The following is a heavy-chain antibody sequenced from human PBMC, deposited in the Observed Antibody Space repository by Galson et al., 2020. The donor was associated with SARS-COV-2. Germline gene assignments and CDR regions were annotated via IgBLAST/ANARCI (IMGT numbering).Heavy chain of an antibody. V-gene: IGHV4-59*13. CDR3: ARTGPPKEYYDSGSHDIREWFDP. D-gene: IGHD3-10*01. CDR1: GGYISSYY. Sequence: SETLSLTCTLSGGYISSYYWNWIRQAPGKGLEWIGYIHNSVNTNYNPSLKSRLSISVDLSKNEVSLKLNSVSAADTAIYYCARTGPPKEYYDSGSHDIREWFDPWGPGTLVTVSS. J-gene: IGHJ5*02. CDR2: IHNSVNT.